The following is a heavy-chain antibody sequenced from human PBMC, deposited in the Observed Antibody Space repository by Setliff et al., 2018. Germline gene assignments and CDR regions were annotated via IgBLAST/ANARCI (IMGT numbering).Heavy chain of an antibody. D-gene: IGHD4-4*01. CDR2: INHSGST. J-gene: IGHJ4*01. CDR1: GGSFNSANYY. V-gene: IGHV4-34*01. Sequence: SETLSLTCTVSGGSFNSANYYWNWIRQPPGKGLEWIGEINHSGSTNYNPSLKSRVTISVDTSKNQFSLKLSSVTAADTAVYYCASGYSIYDLGVGVYWG. CDR3: ASGYSIYDLGVGVY.